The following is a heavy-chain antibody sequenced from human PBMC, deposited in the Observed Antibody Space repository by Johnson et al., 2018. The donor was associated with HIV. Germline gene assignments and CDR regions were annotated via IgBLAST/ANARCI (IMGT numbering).Heavy chain of an antibody. CDR1: GFTFSSYA. CDR2: ISYDGSNK. Sequence: QVQLVESGGGLVQPGGSLRLSCAASGFTFSSYAMHWVRQAPGKGLEWVAVISYDGSNKYYADSVKGRFTISRDNSKNTLYLQMNSLRAEDTAVYYCAKDSRYSYGPDAFDIWGQGTMVTVSS. CDR3: AKDSRYSYGPDAFDI. D-gene: IGHD5-18*01. V-gene: IGHV3-30-3*01. J-gene: IGHJ3*02.